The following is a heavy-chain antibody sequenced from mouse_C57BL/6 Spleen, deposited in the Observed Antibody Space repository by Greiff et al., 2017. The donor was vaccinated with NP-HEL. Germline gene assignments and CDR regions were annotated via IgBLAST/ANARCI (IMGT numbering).Heavy chain of an antibody. V-gene: IGHV1-85*01. CDR2: IYPRDGST. J-gene: IGHJ1*03. CDR3: ARWEDWYFDV. D-gene: IGHD4-1*01. Sequence: VHLVESGPELVKPGASVKLSCKASGYTFTSYDINWVKQRPGQGLEWIGWIYPRDGSTKYNEKFKGKATLTVDTSSSTAYMELHSLTSEDSAVYFCARWEDWYFDVWGTGTTVTVSS. CDR1: GYTFTSYD.